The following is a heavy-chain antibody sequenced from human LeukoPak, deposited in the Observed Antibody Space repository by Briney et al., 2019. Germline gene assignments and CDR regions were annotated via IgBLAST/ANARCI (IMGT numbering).Heavy chain of an antibody. CDR1: GYTFTDNY. D-gene: IGHD6-13*01. CDR2: IYPNNGGT. CDR3: AREIWYYSQ. V-gene: IGHV1-2*02. J-gene: IGHJ4*02. Sequence: ASVKVSCKASGYTFTDNYVHWVRQVPGQGLEWMGWIYPNNGGTNYAQKFQGRVTMTRDTSISTAYLDLSGLRSDDTAVYLCAREIWYYSQWGQGTLVTVSS.